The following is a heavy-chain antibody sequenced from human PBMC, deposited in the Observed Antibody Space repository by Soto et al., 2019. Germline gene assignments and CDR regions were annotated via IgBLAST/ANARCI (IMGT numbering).Heavy chain of an antibody. Sequence: PGASLKISCKGSGYSFTSYWIGWVRQMPGKGLEWMGIIYPGDSDTRYSPSFQGQVTISADKSISTAYLQWSSLKASDTAMYYCAKSGYSYGYWFDPWGQGTLVTVSS. CDR2: IYPGDSDT. J-gene: IGHJ5*02. CDR1: GYSFTSYW. D-gene: IGHD5-18*01. V-gene: IGHV5-51*01. CDR3: AKSGYSYGYWFDP.